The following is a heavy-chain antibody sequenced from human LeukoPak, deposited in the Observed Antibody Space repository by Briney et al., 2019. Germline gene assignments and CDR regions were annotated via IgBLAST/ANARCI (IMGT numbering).Heavy chain of an antibody. D-gene: IGHD6-19*01. CDR1: GGSISSYY. Sequence: PSETLSLTCTVYGGSISSYYWSWIRQPPGKGLEWIGYIYYSGSTNYNPSLTSRVTISVDTSKNQFSLKLSSVTAADTAVYYCASTPRQQWLVWGWFDPWGQGTLVTVSS. CDR2: IYYSGST. V-gene: IGHV4-59*01. CDR3: ASTPRQQWLVWGWFDP. J-gene: IGHJ5*02.